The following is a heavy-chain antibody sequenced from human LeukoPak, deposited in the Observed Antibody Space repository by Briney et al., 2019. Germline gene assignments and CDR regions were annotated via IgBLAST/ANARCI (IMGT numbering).Heavy chain of an antibody. CDR2: IIPILGIA. CDR1: GGTFSSYA. Sequence: VASVKVSCKASGGTFSSYAISWVRQAPGQGLEWMGRIIPILGIANYAQKFQGRVTITADKSTSTAYMELSSLRSEDTAVYYCARDRYSYGSGGGYNWFDPWGQGTLVTVSS. D-gene: IGHD5-18*01. CDR3: ARDRYSYGSGGGYNWFDP. J-gene: IGHJ5*02. V-gene: IGHV1-69*04.